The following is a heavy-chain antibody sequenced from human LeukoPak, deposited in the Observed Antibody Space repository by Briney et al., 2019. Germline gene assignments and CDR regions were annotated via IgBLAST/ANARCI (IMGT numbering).Heavy chain of an antibody. J-gene: IGHJ4*02. Sequence: GGSLRLSCAASGFTFSSYSMNWVRQAPGKGLEWVSAISGSGGSTYYADSVKGRFTISRDNSKNTLYLQMNSLRAEDTAVYYCAKVGDGYNLAEDWGQGTLVSVSS. CDR3: AKVGDGYNLAED. D-gene: IGHD5-24*01. V-gene: IGHV3-23*01. CDR1: GFTFSSYS. CDR2: ISGSGGST.